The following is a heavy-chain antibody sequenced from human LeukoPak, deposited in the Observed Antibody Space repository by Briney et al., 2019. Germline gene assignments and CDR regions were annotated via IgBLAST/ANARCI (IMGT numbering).Heavy chain of an antibody. CDR1: GFTVSSNY. J-gene: IGHJ4*02. Sequence: GGSLRLSCAASGFTVSSNYMSWVRQAPGKGLEWVSVIYSGGSTYYADSVKGRFTISRDNSKNTLDLQMNSLRAEDTAVYYCARGEQWLGPYYFDYWGQGTLVTVSS. CDR3: ARGEQWLGPYYFDY. CDR2: IYSGGST. V-gene: IGHV3-66*01. D-gene: IGHD6-19*01.